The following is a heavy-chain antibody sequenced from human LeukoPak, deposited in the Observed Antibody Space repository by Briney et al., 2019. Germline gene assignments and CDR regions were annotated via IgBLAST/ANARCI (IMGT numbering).Heavy chain of an antibody. CDR3: ARDGNYRVADNI. CDR1: GFTFSTYG. D-gene: IGHD3-10*01. CDR2: IRYDGSNA. Sequence: PGGSLRLSCAASGFTFSTYGMHWVRQAPGKGLEWVAFIRYDGSNAYYADSVKGRFTISRDNSKNTLYLRMNSLRAEDTAVFYCARDGNYRVADNIWGQGTMVTVSS. V-gene: IGHV3-30*02. J-gene: IGHJ3*02.